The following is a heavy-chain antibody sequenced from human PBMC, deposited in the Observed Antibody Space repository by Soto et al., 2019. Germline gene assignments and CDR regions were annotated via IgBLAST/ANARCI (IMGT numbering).Heavy chain of an antibody. V-gene: IGHV3-23*01. CDR2: ISGSGGST. CDR1: GFTFSSYA. D-gene: IGHD6-6*01. J-gene: IGHJ4*02. CDR3: ADYSSSSFYPFDY. Sequence: PGGSLRLSCAASGFTFSSYAMSWVRQAPGKGLEWVSAISGSGGSTYYADSVKGRFTISRDNSKNTLYLQMNSLRAEDTAVYYCADYSSSSFYPFDYWSQGTLVTVSS.